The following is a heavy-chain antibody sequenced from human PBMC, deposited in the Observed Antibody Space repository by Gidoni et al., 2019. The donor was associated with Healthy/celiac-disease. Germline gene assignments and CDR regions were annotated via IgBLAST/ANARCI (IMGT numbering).Heavy chain of an antibody. CDR1: GYTFTSYY. D-gene: IGHD3-10*01. CDR3: ARDRGGVGRPNWFDP. CDR2: ITPRGGNK. J-gene: IGHJ5*02. Sequence: QVQLVQSGAEVKKPGAAVKVSCKASGYTFTSYYMQWVRRAPGQGLEWMGLITPRGGNKSYEQKFQGRVTMTRYTSTGNVYMELSSLRSEDTAVYYCARDRGGVGRPNWFDPWGQGTLVTVSS. V-gene: IGHV1-46*03.